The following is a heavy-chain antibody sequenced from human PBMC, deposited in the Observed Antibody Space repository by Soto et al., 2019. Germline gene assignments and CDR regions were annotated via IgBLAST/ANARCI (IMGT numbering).Heavy chain of an antibody. D-gene: IGHD3-3*01. Sequence: PVGSLRLSCAASGFTFSSCSMNWVRQAPGKGLEWVSYISSSSSTIYYADSVKGRFTISRDNAKNSLYLQMNSLRDEDTAVYYCAREAGYDFWSGYYTAYYYYGMDVWGQGTTVTVSS. J-gene: IGHJ6*02. V-gene: IGHV3-48*02. CDR1: GFTFSSCS. CDR2: ISSSSSTI. CDR3: AREAGYDFWSGYYTAYYYYGMDV.